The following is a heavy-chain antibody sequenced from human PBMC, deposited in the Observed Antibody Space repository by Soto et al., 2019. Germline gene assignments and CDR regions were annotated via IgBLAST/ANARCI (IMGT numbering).Heavy chain of an antibody. Sequence: SETLSLTCAVYGGSFSGYYWSWIRQPPGKGLEWIGEINHSGSTNYNPSLKSRVTISVDTSKNQFSLKLSSVTAADTAVYYCAKYMPFFDYGGQGTLVTVSS. J-gene: IGHJ4*02. CDR1: GGSFSGYY. D-gene: IGHD2-2*01. CDR2: INHSGST. V-gene: IGHV4-34*01. CDR3: AKYMPFFDY.